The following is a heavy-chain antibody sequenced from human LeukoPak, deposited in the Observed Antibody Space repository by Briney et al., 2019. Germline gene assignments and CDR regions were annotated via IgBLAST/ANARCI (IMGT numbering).Heavy chain of an antibody. CDR2: ISYSGST. CDR1: GGSISSSNW. CDR3: ARHFDY. V-gene: IGHV4-39*01. Sequence: SETLSLTCAVSGGSISSSNWWSWVRQPPGKGLEWIGTISYSGSTSYNPSLKSRVTISADTSNNQFSLKLTSVTAADTAVYYCARHFDYWGQGTLVTVSS. J-gene: IGHJ4*02.